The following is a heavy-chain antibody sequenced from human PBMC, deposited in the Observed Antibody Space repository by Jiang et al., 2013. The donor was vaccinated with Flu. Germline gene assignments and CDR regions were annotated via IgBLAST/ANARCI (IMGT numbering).Heavy chain of an antibody. CDR2: TYPDDSDT. Sequence: GAEVKKPGESLQLSCQASGYIFTHYWIGWVRQKPGKGLEWMGITYPDDSDTIYGPSFEGQVTISADKSITTAYLQWTSLKASDTAIYYCARLVGGSYHWDYWGQGTLVTVSS. V-gene: IGHV5-51*01. CDR1: GYIFTHYW. D-gene: IGHD3-16*02. J-gene: IGHJ4*02. CDR3: ARLVGGSYHWDY.